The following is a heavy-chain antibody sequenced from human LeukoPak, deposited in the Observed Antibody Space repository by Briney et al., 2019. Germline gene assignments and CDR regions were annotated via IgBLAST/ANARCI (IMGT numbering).Heavy chain of an antibody. J-gene: IGHJ5*02. CDR2: ISSSSSYI. CDR3: ARALRPGSYHNWFDP. Sequence: GGSLRLSCAASGFTFSSYWMSWVRQAPGKGLEWVSSISSSSSYIYYADSVKGRFTISRDNAKHSLYLQMNSLRAEDTAVYYCARALRPGSYHNWFDPWGQGTLVTVSS. CDR1: GFTFSSYW. V-gene: IGHV3-21*01. D-gene: IGHD3-10*01.